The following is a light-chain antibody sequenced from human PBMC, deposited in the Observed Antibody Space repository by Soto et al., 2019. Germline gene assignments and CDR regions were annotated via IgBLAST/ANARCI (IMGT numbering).Light chain of an antibody. J-gene: IGLJ1*01. Sequence: QSALTQPASVSGSPGQWITISCTGSGRDIGAYDYVSWYQQHPGKAPKLLIYGVKNRPSGVSYRFSASKSAFTASLTISGLQAEDEAHYYCSSYTTSYFYVFGPGTKVTVL. V-gene: IGLV2-14*01. CDR1: GRDIGAYDY. CDR2: GVK. CDR3: SSYTTSYFYV.